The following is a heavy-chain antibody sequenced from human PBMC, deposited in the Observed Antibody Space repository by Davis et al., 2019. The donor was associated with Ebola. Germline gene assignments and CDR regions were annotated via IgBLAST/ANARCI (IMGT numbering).Heavy chain of an antibody. Sequence: ASVKVSCKASGYTFTSYGISWVRQAPGQGLEWMGWINAGNGNTKYSQKFQGRVTMTSDTSTSTVYMELSSLKSEDTAIFYCMREGDGYWGQGTLVIVSS. CDR3: MREGDGY. CDR1: GYTFTSYG. J-gene: IGHJ4*02. CDR2: INAGNGNT. D-gene: IGHD2-21*01. V-gene: IGHV1-18*04.